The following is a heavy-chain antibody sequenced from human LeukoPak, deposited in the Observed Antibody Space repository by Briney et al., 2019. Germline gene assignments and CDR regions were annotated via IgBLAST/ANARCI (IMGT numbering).Heavy chain of an antibody. J-gene: IGHJ4*02. CDR2: ISTSGSNI. Sequence: GGSLRLSCAASGFTFREYYMRWIRQAPGKGLEWVSYISTSGSNIYYADSMKGRFTISRDNAKNSLYLQMNSLRAEDTAVYYCARGDNYYYDSCGYYIFDSWGQGTLVTVSS. D-gene: IGHD3-22*01. CDR1: GFTFREYY. CDR3: ARGDNYYYDSCGYYIFDS. V-gene: IGHV3-11*01.